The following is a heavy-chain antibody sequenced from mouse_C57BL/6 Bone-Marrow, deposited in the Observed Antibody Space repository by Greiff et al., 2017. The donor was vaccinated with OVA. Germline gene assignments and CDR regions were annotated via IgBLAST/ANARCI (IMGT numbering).Heavy chain of an antibody. J-gene: IGHJ1*03. V-gene: IGHV1-4*01. CDR1: GYTFTSYT. CDR3: ARYTGGSCWYFDV. D-gene: IGHD1-3*01. CDR2: INPSSGYT. Sequence: QVQLQQSGAELARPGASVKMSCKASGYTFTSYTMHWVKQRPGQGLEWIGYINPSSGYTKYNQKFKDKATLTADKSSSTAYMQLSSLTSEDSAGYYCARYTGGSCWYFDVWGTGTTVTVSS.